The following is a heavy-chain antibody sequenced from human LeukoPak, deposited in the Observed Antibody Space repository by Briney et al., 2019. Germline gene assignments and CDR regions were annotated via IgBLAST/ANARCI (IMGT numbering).Heavy chain of an antibody. Sequence: GGSLRLSCAASGFTFDDYAMHWVRQAPGKGLEWVSGISWNSGSIGYADSVKGRFTISRDNSKNTLYLQMNSLRAEGTAVYYCAKDSYDSSGYRYYFDYWGQGTLVTVSS. J-gene: IGHJ4*02. CDR2: ISWNSGSI. CDR3: AKDSYDSSGYRYYFDY. CDR1: GFTFDDYA. V-gene: IGHV3-9*01. D-gene: IGHD3-22*01.